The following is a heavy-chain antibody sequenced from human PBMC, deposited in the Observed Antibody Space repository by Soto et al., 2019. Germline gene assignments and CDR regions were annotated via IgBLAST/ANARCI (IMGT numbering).Heavy chain of an antibody. V-gene: IGHV1-46*03. CDR3: ARGGHIAVVTASFDY. Sequence: ASVKVSCKASVYTFTSYGISWVRQAPGQGLEWMGIIHPSGGGSTYAQKFLGRVTMTRDTSTSTVFMELSSLRSADTAVYYCARGGHIAVVTASFDYWGQGTLVTVSS. CDR2: IHPSGGGS. J-gene: IGHJ4*02. D-gene: IGHD2-21*02. CDR1: VYTFTSYG.